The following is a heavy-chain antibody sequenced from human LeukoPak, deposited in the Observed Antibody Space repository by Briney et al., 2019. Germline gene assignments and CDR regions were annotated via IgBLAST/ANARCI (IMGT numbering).Heavy chain of an antibody. D-gene: IGHD3-22*01. CDR1: GFTFSSYD. CDR3: ARDPIVVVITTSGGY. CDR2: ISGSGGST. J-gene: IGHJ4*02. V-gene: IGHV3-23*01. Sequence: GGSLRLSCAASGFTFSSYDMSWVGQAPGKGLEWVSAISGSGGSTYYADSVKGRFTISRDNSKNTLYLQMNSLRAEDTAVYYCARDPIVVVITTSGGYWGQGILVTVSS.